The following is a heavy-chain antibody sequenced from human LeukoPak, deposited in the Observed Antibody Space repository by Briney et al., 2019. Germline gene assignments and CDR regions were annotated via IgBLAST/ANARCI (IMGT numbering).Heavy chain of an antibody. J-gene: IGHJ1*01. V-gene: IGHV4-61*01. CDR3: ARGRGLAARAKYFQH. Sequence: SQTLSLTCTVSGGSVSSVSYYWSWIRQPPGKGLEWIVYIYYSGSTNYNPSLKSRVTISVDSSKNQFSLKLSSVTAADPAVYYCARGRGLAARAKYFQHWGKGTLVTVSS. CDR1: GGSVSSVSYY. D-gene: IGHD6-25*01. CDR2: IYYSGST.